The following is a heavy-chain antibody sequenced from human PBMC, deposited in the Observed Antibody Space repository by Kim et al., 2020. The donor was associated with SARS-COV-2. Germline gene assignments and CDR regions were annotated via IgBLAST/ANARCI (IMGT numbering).Heavy chain of an antibody. V-gene: IGHV4-39*01. J-gene: IGHJ4*02. Sequence: SETLSLTCTVSGGSISSSSYYWGWIRQPPGKGLEWIGSIYYSGSTYYNPSLKSRVTISVDTSKNQFSLKLSSVTAADTAVYYCAGLIETYSSGWPTPTLDYWGQGTLVTVSS. CDR2: IYYSGST. CDR3: AGLIETYSSGWPTPTLDY. D-gene: IGHD6-19*01. CDR1: GGSISSSSYY.